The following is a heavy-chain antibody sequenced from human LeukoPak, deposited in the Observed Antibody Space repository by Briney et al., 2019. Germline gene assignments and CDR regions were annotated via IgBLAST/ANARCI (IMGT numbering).Heavy chain of an antibody. CDR3: ATAGGETSRMGFDP. V-gene: IGHV3-74*01. J-gene: IGHJ5*02. CDR2: ISGDGSVT. D-gene: IGHD4-17*01. Sequence: GGSLRLSCAVSGFTFRRYWMHWVRQTPGKGLVWVSCISGDGSVTRYADSVKARFTISRDNTRNTLYLQMHSLRVEDMAVYYCATAGGETSRMGFDPWAQGSLVTVSS. CDR1: GFTFRRYW.